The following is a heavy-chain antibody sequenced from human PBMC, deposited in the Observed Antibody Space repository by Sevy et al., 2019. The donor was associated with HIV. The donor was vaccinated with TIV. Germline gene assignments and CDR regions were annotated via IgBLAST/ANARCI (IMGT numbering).Heavy chain of an antibody. V-gene: IGHV3-30-3*01. CDR1: GFTFSSYA. D-gene: IGHD3-22*01. CDR3: AREGHYYDSSGYSNYFDY. CDR2: ISYDGSNK. J-gene: IGHJ4*02. Sequence: GGSLRLSRAASGFTFSSYAMHWVRQAPGKGLEWVAVISYDGSNKYYADSVKGRFTISRDNSKNTLYLQMNSLRAEDTAVYYCAREGHYYDSSGYSNYFDYWGQGTLVTVSS.